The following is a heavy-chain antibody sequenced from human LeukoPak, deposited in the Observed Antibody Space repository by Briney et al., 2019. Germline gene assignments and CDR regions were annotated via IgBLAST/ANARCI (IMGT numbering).Heavy chain of an antibody. CDR3: ARLDHASSSRDY. D-gene: IGHD6-13*01. Sequence: SETLSLTCTVSGGSISSYYWSWIRQPPGKGLEWIGYIYYSGSTNYNPSLKSRVTISVDTSKNQFSLKLSSVTAADTAVYYCARLDHASSSRDYWGQGTLVTVSS. CDR1: GGSISSYY. CDR2: IYYSGST. J-gene: IGHJ4*02. V-gene: IGHV4-59*08.